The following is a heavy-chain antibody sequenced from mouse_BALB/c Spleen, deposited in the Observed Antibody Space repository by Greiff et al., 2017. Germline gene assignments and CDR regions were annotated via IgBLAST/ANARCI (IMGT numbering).Heavy chain of an antibody. CDR3: ARFLVWNYAMDY. J-gene: IGHJ4*01. Sequence: VQLQQSGAELAKPGASVKMSCKASGYTFTSYWMHWVKQRPGQGLEWIGYINPSTGYTEYNQKFKDKATLTADKSSSTAYMQLSSLTSEDSAVYYCARFLVWNYAMDYWGQGTSVTVSS. D-gene: IGHD2-10*02. CDR1: GYTFTSYW. V-gene: IGHV1-7*01. CDR2: INPSTGYT.